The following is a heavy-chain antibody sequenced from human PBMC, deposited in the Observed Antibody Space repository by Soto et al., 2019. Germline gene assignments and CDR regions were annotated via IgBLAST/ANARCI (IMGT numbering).Heavy chain of an antibody. Sequence: QVQLQESGPGLVKPSETLSLTCTVSGGSVSSGSYYWSWIRQPPGKGLEWIGYIYYSGSTNYNPALKRRVTRSVDTSKNQFSLKLSSVTAADTAVYYCARDAPDWGLGWFDPWGQGTLVTVSS. D-gene: IGHD7-27*01. V-gene: IGHV4-61*01. CDR2: IYYSGST. CDR1: GGSVSSGSYY. CDR3: ARDAPDWGLGWFDP. J-gene: IGHJ5*02.